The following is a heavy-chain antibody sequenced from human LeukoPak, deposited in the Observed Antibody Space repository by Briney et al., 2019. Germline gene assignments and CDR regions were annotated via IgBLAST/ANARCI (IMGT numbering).Heavy chain of an antibody. CDR2: IIPIFGTA. V-gene: IGHV1-69*05. D-gene: IGHD3-22*01. CDR1: EGTFSSYA. CDR3: ASNYYDSSDHSR. Sequence: GASVKVSCKASEGTFSSYAISWVRQAPGQGLEWMGRIIPIFGTANYAQKFQGRVTITTDESTSTAYMELSSLRSEDTAVYYCASNYYDSSDHSRWGQGTLVTVSS. J-gene: IGHJ4*02.